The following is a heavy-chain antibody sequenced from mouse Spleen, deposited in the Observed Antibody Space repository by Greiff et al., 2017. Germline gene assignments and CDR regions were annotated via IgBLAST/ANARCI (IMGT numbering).Heavy chain of an antibody. CDR3: ARWSYGNCFDY. Sequence: EVKLMESGGGLVKLGGSLKLSCAASGFTFSTYAMSWVRQTPEKRLEWVATISSGGANTYYPDSVKGRFTISRDNAKNTLYLQMSSLKSEDTAMYYCARWSYGNCFDYWGQGTTLTVSS. D-gene: IGHD2-1*01. CDR2: ISSGGANT. CDR1: GFTFSTYA. V-gene: IGHV5-9*04. J-gene: IGHJ2*01.